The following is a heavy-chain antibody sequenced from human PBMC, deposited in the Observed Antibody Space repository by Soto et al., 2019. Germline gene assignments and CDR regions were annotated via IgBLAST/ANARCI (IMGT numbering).Heavy chain of an antibody. Sequence: SETLYLDFTVSGVTIGSYYCSWIRQPPGKGLEWIGYIYYSGSTNYNPSLKSRVTISVDTSKNQFSLKLSSVTAADTAVYYCARGLISGYYLYDAFDIWGQGTMVT. CDR1: GVTIGSYY. CDR3: ARGLISGYYLYDAFDI. V-gene: IGHV4-59*01. J-gene: IGHJ3*02. D-gene: IGHD3-22*01. CDR2: IYYSGST.